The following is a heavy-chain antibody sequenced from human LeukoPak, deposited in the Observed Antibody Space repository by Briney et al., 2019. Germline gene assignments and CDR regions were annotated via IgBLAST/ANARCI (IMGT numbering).Heavy chain of an antibody. CDR3: ARDSSWGGYYFDY. CDR1: GFTFSSYS. J-gene: IGHJ4*02. V-gene: IGHV3-48*04. CDR2: ISSSSSTI. Sequence: GGSLRLSCAASGFTFSSYSMNWVRQASGKGLEWVSYISSSSSTIYYADSVKGRFTISRDNAKNSLYLQMNSLRAEDTAVYYCARDSSWGGYYFDYWGQGTLVTVSS. D-gene: IGHD6-13*01.